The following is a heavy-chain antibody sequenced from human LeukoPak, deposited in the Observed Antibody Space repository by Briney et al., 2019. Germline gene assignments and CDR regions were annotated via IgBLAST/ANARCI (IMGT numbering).Heavy chain of an antibody. Sequence: SETLSLTCTVSGGSISSYHWSWIRQPPGKGLEWIGYIYYSGSTNYNPSLKSRVTISVDTSKNQFSLKLSSVTAADTAVYYCARVPGYCSGGSCYGSAFDIWGQGTMVTVSS. J-gene: IGHJ3*02. CDR3: ARVPGYCSGGSCYGSAFDI. CDR2: IYYSGST. V-gene: IGHV4-59*01. CDR1: GGSISSYH. D-gene: IGHD2-15*01.